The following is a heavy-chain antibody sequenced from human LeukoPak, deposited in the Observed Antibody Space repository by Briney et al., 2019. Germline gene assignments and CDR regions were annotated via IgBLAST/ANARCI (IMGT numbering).Heavy chain of an antibody. D-gene: IGHD1-26*01. V-gene: IGHV4-4*07. CDR3: ARGGIVGATSSLHYMDV. Sequence: SQTLSLTCTVSGGSISSYYWSWIRQPAGKGLEWIGRIYTSGSTNYNPSLKSRVTISVDKSKNQFSLKLSSVTAADTAVYYCARGGIVGATSSLHYMDVWGKGTTVTVSS. J-gene: IGHJ6*03. CDR2: IYTSGST. CDR1: GGSISSYY.